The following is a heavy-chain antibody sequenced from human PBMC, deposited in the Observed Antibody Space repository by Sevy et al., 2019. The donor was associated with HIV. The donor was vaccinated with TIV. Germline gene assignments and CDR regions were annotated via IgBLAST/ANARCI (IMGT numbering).Heavy chain of an antibody. J-gene: IGHJ5*01. D-gene: IGHD2-2*01. CDR2: ISDNGVST. CDR1: GLTFSRYA. V-gene: IGHV3-23*01. Sequence: GSLRLSCVASGLTFSRYAVSWARQAPGKGLEWVSAISDNGVSTFYADCVKGRFTISRDNSKNTLYLQMNSLKLEDTAFCYCAGGRFISGTSSFFDSWGQGTLVTVSS. CDR3: AGGRFISGTSSFFDS.